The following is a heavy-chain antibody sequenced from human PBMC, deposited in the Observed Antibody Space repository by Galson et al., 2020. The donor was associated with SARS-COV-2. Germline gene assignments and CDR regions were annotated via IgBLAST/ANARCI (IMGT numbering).Heavy chain of an antibody. V-gene: IGHV1-46*01. J-gene: IGHJ6*02. CDR2: LNPSGGST. CDR1: GYTFTSYY. Sequence: GESLKISCKASGYTFTSYYMHWVRQAPGQGLEWMGILNPSGGSTSYAQKFQGRVTMTRDTSTSTVYMELSSLRSEDTAVYYCAREDYYDSSGYYYYYGMDVWGQGTTVTVSS. CDR3: AREDYYDSSGYYYYYGMDV. D-gene: IGHD3-22*01.